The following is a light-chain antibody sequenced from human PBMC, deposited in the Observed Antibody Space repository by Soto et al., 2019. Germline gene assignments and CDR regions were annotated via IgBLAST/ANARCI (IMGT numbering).Light chain of an antibody. CDR3: QQSYNSPSWT. CDR2: AAS. V-gene: IGKV1-39*01. CDR1: QSISNY. Sequence: GDRVTVTCRASQSISNYLNWYQQKPGKAPKLLIYAASSLQSGVPSRFSGSGSGTDFTLTISSLQPEDFATYYCQQSYNSPSWTFGQGTKVDIK. J-gene: IGKJ1*01.